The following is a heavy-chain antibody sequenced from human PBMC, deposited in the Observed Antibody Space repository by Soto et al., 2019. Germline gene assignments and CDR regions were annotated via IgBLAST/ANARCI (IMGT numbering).Heavy chain of an antibody. J-gene: IGHJ4*02. Sequence: PGGSLRLSCGASGFIFRNYGMHWIRQAPGKGLEWLTIIWFDGSNQWYADSVKGRFIISRDDSKNMVYLQMNSLRVDDTATYYCARANTSPFDFWGRGTLFTFPS. V-gene: IGHV3-33*01. CDR1: GFIFRNYG. CDR3: ARANTSPFDF. CDR2: IWFDGSNQ.